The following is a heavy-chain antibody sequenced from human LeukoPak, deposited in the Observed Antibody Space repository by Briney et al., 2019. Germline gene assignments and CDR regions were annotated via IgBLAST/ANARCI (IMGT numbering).Heavy chain of an antibody. D-gene: IGHD1-1*01. CDR3: AREDNDDYYYYGMDV. Sequence: ASVKVSCTASGGTFSSYAISWVRQAPGQGLEWMGWISTYKSHTNYAQKFQGRVTMITDTSTNTAYMELRSLRSDDTAVYYCAREDNDDYYYYGMDVWGQGTAVTVSS. V-gene: IGHV1-18*01. J-gene: IGHJ6*02. CDR2: ISTYKSHT. CDR1: GGTFSSYA.